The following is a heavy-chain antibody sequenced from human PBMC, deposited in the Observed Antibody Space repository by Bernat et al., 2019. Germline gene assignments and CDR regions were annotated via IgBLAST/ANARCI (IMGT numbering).Heavy chain of an antibody. CDR1: GFTFSSYG. V-gene: IGHV3-30*18. D-gene: IGHD2-15*01. CDR2: ISYDGSNK. CDR3: AKEAQYCSGGSCLVH. J-gene: IGHJ4*02. Sequence: QVQLVESGGGVVQPGRSLRLSCAASGFTFSSYGMHWVRQAPGKGLEWVAVISYDGSNKYYADSVKGRFTISRDNSKNTLYLQMNSLRAEDTAVYYCAKEAQYCSGGSCLVHWGQGTLVTVSS.